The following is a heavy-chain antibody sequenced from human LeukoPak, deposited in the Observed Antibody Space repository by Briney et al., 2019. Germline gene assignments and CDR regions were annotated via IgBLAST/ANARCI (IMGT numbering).Heavy chain of an antibody. CDR3: ARGPRVAASPFDY. V-gene: IGHV1-8*01. J-gene: IGHJ4*02. CDR1: GYTFTSYD. Sequence: ASVKVSCKASGYTFTSYDINWVRQATGQGLEWMRWMNPNSSNTGYAQKFQGRVTITRNTSISTAYMELSSLRSEDTAVYYCARGPRVAASPFDYWGQGTLVTVSS. D-gene: IGHD2-15*01. CDR2: MNPNSSNT.